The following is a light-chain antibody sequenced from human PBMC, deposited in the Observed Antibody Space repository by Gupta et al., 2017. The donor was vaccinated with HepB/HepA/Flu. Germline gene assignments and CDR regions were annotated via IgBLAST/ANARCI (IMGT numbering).Light chain of an antibody. CDR1: KLGDKY. Sequence: SYELTQPPSVSVSPGQTASITCSGDKLGDKYACWYQQKPGQSPVPVIYQDSKRPSGIPERFSGSNSGNTATLTISGTQAMDEADYYCQAWDSSTVVVFGGGTKLTVL. J-gene: IGLJ2*01. CDR2: QDS. V-gene: IGLV3-1*01. CDR3: QAWDSSTVVV.